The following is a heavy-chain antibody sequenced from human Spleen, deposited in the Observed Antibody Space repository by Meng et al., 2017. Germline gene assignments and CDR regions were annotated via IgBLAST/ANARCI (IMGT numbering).Heavy chain of an antibody. D-gene: IGHD3-22*01. V-gene: IGHV3-21*01. J-gene: IGHJ3*02. CDR3: ASHLADGYYYDSSGYYDAFDI. Sequence: LSLTCAASGFTFSSHSMNWVRQAPGKGLEWVSSISSSSSYIYYADSVKGRFTNSRDKAKNSLYLQMNSLRAEDTAVYYCASHLADGYYYDSSGYYDAFDIWGQGTMVTVSS. CDR1: GFTFSSHS. CDR2: ISSSSSYI.